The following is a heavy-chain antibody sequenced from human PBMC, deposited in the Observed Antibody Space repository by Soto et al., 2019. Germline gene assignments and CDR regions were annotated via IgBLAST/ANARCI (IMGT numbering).Heavy chain of an antibody. D-gene: IGHD2-21*01. V-gene: IGHV3-23*01. J-gene: IGHJ3*02. Sequence: EVQMLESGGGLVQPGGSLRLSCEVSGFSFISYAMSWVRQAPGKGLEWVSLISGSGGSRYYADSVKGRFTISRDYSRDTLFLQMNSLRAEDTAVYHCARNCGVATSSAAFDIWGQGTTVTVSS. CDR3: ARNCGVATSSAAFDI. CDR1: GFSFISYA. CDR2: ISGSGGSR.